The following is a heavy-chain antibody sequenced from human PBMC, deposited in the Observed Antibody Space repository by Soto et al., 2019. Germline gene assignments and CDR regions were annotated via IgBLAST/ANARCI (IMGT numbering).Heavy chain of an antibody. Sequence: GGSLRLSCAASGFTFSSYGMHWVRQAPGKGLEWVATIKSDGSATFYSDAVKGRFTISRDNSKNTLFLQLNSLTTEDTALHFCVTALYQGAPLGGGEFDYRGQGTLVTVSS. D-gene: IGHD3-16*01. CDR3: VTALYQGAPLGGGEFDY. CDR1: GFTFSSYG. CDR2: IKSDGSAT. V-gene: IGHV3-30*03. J-gene: IGHJ4*02.